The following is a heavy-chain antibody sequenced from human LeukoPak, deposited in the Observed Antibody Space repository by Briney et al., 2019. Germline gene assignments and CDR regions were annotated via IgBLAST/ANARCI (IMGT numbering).Heavy chain of an antibody. CDR1: GGTFSSYA. J-gene: IGHJ4*02. CDR3: ARGNSGYDYGRYYFDY. D-gene: IGHD5-12*01. CDR2: IIPILGIA. Sequence: SVKVSCKASGGTFSSYAISWVRQAPGQGLEWMGRIIPILGIANYAQKFQGRVTITADKSTSTAYMELSSLRSEDTAVYYCARGNSGYDYGRYYFDYWGQGTLVTVSS. V-gene: IGHV1-69*04.